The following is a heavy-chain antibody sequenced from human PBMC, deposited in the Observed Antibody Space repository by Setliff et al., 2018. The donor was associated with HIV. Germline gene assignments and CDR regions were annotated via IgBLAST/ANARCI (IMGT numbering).Heavy chain of an antibody. V-gene: IGHV4-39*02. CDR2: INFSGRT. D-gene: IGHD3-10*01. CDR1: GGSISSSTYY. Sequence: KASETLSLTCTVSGGSISSSTYYWGWIRQPPGKGLEWIGSINFSGRTYYNPSLKSRVTISVDTSKNQFSLKLSSVAAADTAVYYCARDRLRPPWAPEYYHHFFMDVWAKGTTVTVSS. CDR3: ARDRLRPPWAPEYYHHFFMDV. J-gene: IGHJ6*03.